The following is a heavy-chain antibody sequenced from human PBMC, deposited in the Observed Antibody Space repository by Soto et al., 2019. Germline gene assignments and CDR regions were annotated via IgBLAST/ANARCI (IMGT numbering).Heavy chain of an antibody. Sequence: PSETLSLTCTVSGDSITSNSYFWAWIRQPPGKGLEWIGSMYYSGSISDSGSTYYNPSLKSRVTISVDTSKNQFSLQLRSVSAADTAVYYCAKPAVANFYFDNWGRGTLVTVSS. CDR2: ISDSGST. V-gene: IGHV4-39*01. J-gene: IGHJ4*02. CDR1: GDSITSNSYF. CDR3: AKPAVANFYFDN. D-gene: IGHD6-19*01.